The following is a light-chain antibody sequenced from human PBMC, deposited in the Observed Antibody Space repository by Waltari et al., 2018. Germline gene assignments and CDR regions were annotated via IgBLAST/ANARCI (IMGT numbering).Light chain of an antibody. Sequence: DIQMTPSPSTLSASVGDRVTITCRASQSISTWLAWYQQKPGKAPKLLIYKASDLESGVPSRFSGSGSGTEFTLTISSLQPDDSATYYCQQYTSFTLTFGGGTKVEIK. V-gene: IGKV1-5*03. J-gene: IGKJ4*01. CDR2: KAS. CDR3: QQYTSFTLT. CDR1: QSISTW.